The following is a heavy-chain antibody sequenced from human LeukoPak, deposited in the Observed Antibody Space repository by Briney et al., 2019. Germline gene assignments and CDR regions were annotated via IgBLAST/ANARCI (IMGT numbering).Heavy chain of an antibody. CDR1: GFTFYEYA. CDR3: AKDIGSSQDYYYGMDV. V-gene: IGHV3-9*01. D-gene: IGHD6-13*01. CDR2: FCWNSGSI. J-gene: IGHJ6*02. Sequence: GGSLRLSCAASGFTFYEYAMHCVRDAPGEGLEWVSHFCWNSGSIGYADSVKGRFTISRDNAKNSLYLQMNSLRAEDTALYYCAKDIGSSQDYYYGMDVWGQGTTVTVSS.